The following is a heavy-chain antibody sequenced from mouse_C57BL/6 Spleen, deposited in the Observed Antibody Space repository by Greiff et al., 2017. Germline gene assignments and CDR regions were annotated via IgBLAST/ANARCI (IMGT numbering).Heavy chain of an antibody. Sequence: QVQLQQSDAELVKPGASVKISCKASGYTFTDHTIHWMKQRPEQGLEWIGYIYPRDGSTKYNEKFKGKATLTADKSSSTAYMQLNSLTSEDSAVYFCRITTVVNYYYAMDYWGQGTSVTVSS. J-gene: IGHJ4*01. CDR2: IYPRDGST. CDR1: GYTFTDHT. D-gene: IGHD1-1*01. CDR3: RITTVVNYYYAMDY. V-gene: IGHV1-78*01.